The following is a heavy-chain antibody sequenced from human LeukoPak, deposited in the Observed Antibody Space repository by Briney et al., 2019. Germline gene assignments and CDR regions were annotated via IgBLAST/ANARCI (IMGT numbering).Heavy chain of an antibody. D-gene: IGHD5-24*01. Sequence: SETLSLTCTVSGGSISSYYWSWIRQPPGKGLEWIGYIYYSGSTNYNPSLKSRVTIPVDTSKNQFSLKLSSVTAADTAVYYCARELDGYNPMMDAFDIWGQGAMVTVSS. CDR3: ARELDGYNPMMDAFDI. CDR2: IYYSGST. V-gene: IGHV4-59*01. CDR1: GGSISSYY. J-gene: IGHJ3*02.